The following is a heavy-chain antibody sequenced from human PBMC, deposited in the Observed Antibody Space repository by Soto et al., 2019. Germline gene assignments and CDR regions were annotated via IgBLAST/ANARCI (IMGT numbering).Heavy chain of an antibody. CDR2: ISGYNGNT. Sequence: EASVKVSCKASGYTFTSYYISWVRQAPGQRLEWMGWISGYNGNTKYAQKFQGRVTMTTDTSTSTAYMELSSLRSDDTAVYYCARSIVVVTALDYWGQGTLVTVSS. J-gene: IGHJ4*02. CDR1: GYTFTSYY. V-gene: IGHV1-18*01. D-gene: IGHD2-21*02. CDR3: ARSIVVVTALDY.